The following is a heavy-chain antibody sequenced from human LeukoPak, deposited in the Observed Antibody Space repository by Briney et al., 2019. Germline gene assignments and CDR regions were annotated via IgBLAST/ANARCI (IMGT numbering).Heavy chain of an antibody. CDR2: ITAYNGNR. CDR1: GYTFSNYG. J-gene: IGHJ4*01. Sequence: ASVRVSCKTSGYTFSNYGISWVRQAPGQGLEWMGWITAYNGNRLYAQRFQGRITLTTDTSTSTSYMELRSLEYDDTAIYYCARDNDKVVDHWGQGTLVTVSS. D-gene: IGHD1-1*01. CDR3: ARDNDKVVDH. V-gene: IGHV1-18*01.